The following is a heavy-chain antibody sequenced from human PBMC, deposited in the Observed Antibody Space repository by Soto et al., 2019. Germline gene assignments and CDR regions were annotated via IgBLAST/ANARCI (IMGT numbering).Heavy chain of an antibody. V-gene: IGHV4-31*03. Sequence: SETLSLTCPVSGGSISSGGYYWSWIRQHPGKGLEWIGYIYYSGSTYYNPSLKSRVTISVDTSKNQFSLKLSSVTAADTAVYYCARPVITGTTAFDIWGQGTMVTVSS. CDR2: IYYSGST. CDR3: ARPVITGTTAFDI. J-gene: IGHJ3*02. D-gene: IGHD1-7*01. CDR1: GGSISSGGYY.